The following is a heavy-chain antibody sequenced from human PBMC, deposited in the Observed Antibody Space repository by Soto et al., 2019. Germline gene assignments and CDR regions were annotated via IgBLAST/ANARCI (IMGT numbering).Heavy chain of an antibody. CDR1: GYLXSDYY. CDR3: ARVLEGKYYYESSGF. Sequence: GXLXKVSFEASGYLXSDYYSNLLRQAPGQGLEWVGLIKPRTGTTNDAQKFQVRVTMTRDTSTSTAYMELSSMRSDDTAVYYCARVLEGKYYYESSGFWGQGTLVTVSS. CDR2: IKPRTGTT. J-gene: IGHJ4*02. D-gene: IGHD3-22*01. V-gene: IGHV1-46*01.